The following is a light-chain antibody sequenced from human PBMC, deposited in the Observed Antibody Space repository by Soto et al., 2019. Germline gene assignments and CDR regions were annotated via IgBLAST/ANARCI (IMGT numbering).Light chain of an antibody. Sequence: QSLLTQPPSASGTPGQTVTISCSGTWSNIGKNTLNWYQQVPGTAPKLLISTSNHRPSGVRGRFSGSKSGTSASLAISGLQSGDEADYFCAAWDDSLNVVAFGGGTKLTVL. J-gene: IGLJ2*01. CDR2: TSN. V-gene: IGLV1-44*01. CDR1: WSNIGKNT. CDR3: AAWDDSLNVVA.